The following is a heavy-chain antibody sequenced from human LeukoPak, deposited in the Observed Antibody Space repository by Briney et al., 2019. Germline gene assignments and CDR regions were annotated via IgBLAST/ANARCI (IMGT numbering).Heavy chain of an antibody. Sequence: SETLSLTCTVFGGSISPYYWSWIRQPPGKGLEWIGYVDYSGSTNFNPSLKSRATISVDSPKNQLSLNLSSVTAADTALYYCARHTHNNIWLPLNYWGQGTLVIVSS. J-gene: IGHJ4*02. CDR1: GGSISPYY. CDR2: VDYSGST. V-gene: IGHV4-59*01. CDR3: ARHTHNNIWLPLNY. D-gene: IGHD3-9*01.